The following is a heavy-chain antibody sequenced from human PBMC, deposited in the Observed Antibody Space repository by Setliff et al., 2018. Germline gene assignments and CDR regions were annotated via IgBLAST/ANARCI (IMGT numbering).Heavy chain of an antibody. CDR2: ISPSGDVT. Sequence: GGSLRLSCAASGFAFSDYAMSWVRLAPGRGLEWVSGISPSGDVTLYADSMKGRFTIFRDNSKNTLSLQMSGLRAEDTAIYYCAKRGSKDILHGFDIWGQGTMVTVSS. V-gene: IGHV3-23*01. CDR3: AKRGSKDILHGFDI. J-gene: IGHJ3*02. CDR1: GFAFSDYA.